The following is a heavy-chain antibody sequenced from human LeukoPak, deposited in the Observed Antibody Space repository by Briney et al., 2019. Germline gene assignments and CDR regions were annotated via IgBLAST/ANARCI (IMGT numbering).Heavy chain of an antibody. CDR2: IKQDGSEK. J-gene: IGHJ3*02. Sequence: PGGSLRLSCAASGFTFSSYWMRWVRQAPGKGLEWVANIKQDGSEKNYVDSVKGRFTISRDNAKNSLYLQMNSLRAEDTAVYYCAREGYGMWFGVVRNGAIVAFDIWGQGTMVTVSS. CDR1: GFTFSSYW. D-gene: IGHD3-3*01. V-gene: IGHV3-7*01. CDR3: AREGYGMWFGVVRNGAIVAFDI.